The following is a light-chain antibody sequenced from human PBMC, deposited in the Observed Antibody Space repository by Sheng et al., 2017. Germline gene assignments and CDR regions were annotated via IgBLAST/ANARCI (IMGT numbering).Light chain of an antibody. V-gene: IGLV2-23*02. CDR3: CLYAGSSSPYV. J-gene: IGLJ1*01. CDR2: DVN. Sequence: QSALTQPASVSGSPGQSITISCTGTGSDAGTYNLVSWYQHHPDKAPKLIIYDVNRRPSGVSNRFSGSKSGNTASLTISGLQAEDEADYYCCLYAGSSSPYVFGRGTK. CDR1: GSDAGTYNL.